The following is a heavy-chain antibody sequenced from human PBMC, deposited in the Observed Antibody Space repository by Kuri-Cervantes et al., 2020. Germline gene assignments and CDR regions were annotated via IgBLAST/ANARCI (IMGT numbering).Heavy chain of an antibody. CDR1: GFTFRSYG. J-gene: IGHJ4*02. CDR3: ARGGYYYDTSGYYPSTAPADY. Sequence: GGSLRLSCAASGFTFRSYGMHWVRQAPGKGLEWVAFIHYDGINKYYVDSVKGRFTISRDNSKNSLYLQMNSLRAEDTALYYCARGGYYYDTSGYYPSTAPADYWGQGTLVTVSS. D-gene: IGHD3-22*01. CDR2: IHYDGINK. V-gene: IGHV3-30*02.